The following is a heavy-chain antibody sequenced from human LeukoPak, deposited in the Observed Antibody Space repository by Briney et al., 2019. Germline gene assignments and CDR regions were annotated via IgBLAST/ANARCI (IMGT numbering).Heavy chain of an antibody. J-gene: IGHJ6*04. D-gene: IGHD3-10*01. CDR3: ARPPQNYYGSGSYFV. V-gene: IGHV4-38-2*02. CDR2: INHSGST. Sequence: SETLSLTCTVSGYSMSIGYYVGWIRQPPGKGLEWIGEINHSGSTNYNPSLKSRVTISVDTSKNAFSLKLSSVTAADTAVYYCARPPQNYYGSGSYFVWGKGTTVTISS. CDR1: GYSMSIGYY.